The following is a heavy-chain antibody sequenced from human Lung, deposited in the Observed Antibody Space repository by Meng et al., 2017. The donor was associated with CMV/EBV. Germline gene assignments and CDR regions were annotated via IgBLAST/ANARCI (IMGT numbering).Heavy chain of an antibody. CDR1: GVTVSYYA. V-gene: IGHV3-64*01. CDR2: IGANGNNT. Sequence: SGVTVSYYAMHWVRQAPGKGLEYVSAIGANGNNTYYAKSVKGRFTISRDNSKNTLYLQMGSLRTEDMAVYYCARESGGSGESLLDNWGRGTLVTVSS. J-gene: IGHJ4*02. D-gene: IGHD2-15*01. CDR3: ARESGGSGESLLDN.